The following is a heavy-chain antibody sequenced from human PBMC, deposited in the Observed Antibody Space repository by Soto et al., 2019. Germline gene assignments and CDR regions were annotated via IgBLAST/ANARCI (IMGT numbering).Heavy chain of an antibody. CDR2: LFNSETT. CDR3: TRHGSGNSRGLYRYGMDV. V-gene: IGHV4-39*01. D-gene: IGHD1-26*01. Sequence: SETLSLTCRVSGVSISSTSYYWGWVRQPPGRGLEWIASLFNSETTFYSPSLKSRVIISVDTSKNQFSLKVNSATAADTAVYYCTRHGSGNSRGLYRYGMDVWGQGTTVTVSS. CDR1: GVSISSTSYY. J-gene: IGHJ6*02.